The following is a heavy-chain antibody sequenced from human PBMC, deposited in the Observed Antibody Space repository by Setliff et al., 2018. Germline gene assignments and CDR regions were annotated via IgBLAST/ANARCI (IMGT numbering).Heavy chain of an antibody. CDR3: ARDITLTTVREGGMDV. CDR1: GFTFSDYY. CDR2: VSTSGNTV. D-gene: IGHD3-10*01. Sequence: GGSLRLSCAASGFTFSDYYMNWIRQAPGKGLEWVSYVSTSGNTVEYVDSVKGRFTISRDNAKNLLYLEMNSLRAEDTAVYYCARDITLTTVREGGMDVWGKGTTVTVSS. V-gene: IGHV3-11*04. J-gene: IGHJ6*03.